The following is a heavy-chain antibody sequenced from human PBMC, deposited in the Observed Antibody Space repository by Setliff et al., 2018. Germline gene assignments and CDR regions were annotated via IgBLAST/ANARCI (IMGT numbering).Heavy chain of an antibody. CDR3: ARGALYYDSSGYYPDY. CDR2: INPNSGGT. V-gene: IGHV1-2*06. CDR1: GYTFTGYY. D-gene: IGHD3-22*01. Sequence: ASVKVSCKASGYTFTGYYMYWVRQAPGQGLEWTGRINPNSGGTNYAQKFQGRVTMTRDTSISTVYMELSRLRSDDTAVYYCARGALYYDSSGYYPDYWGQGTLVTVSS. J-gene: IGHJ4*02.